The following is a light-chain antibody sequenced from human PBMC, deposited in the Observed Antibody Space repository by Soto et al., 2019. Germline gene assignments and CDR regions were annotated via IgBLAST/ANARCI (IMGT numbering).Light chain of an antibody. CDR3: QQTYSNLWT. J-gene: IGKJ1*01. V-gene: IGKV1-39*01. Sequence: EIELTQTTSSLSASVGDTVTITCRASQTVSRYLNWYQQKSGTAPKLLIYAASTLHTGVPSRFSGRGSGTDFTLTINYLQREDFADYFCQQTYSNLWTFGQRTKV. CDR2: AAS. CDR1: QTVSRY.